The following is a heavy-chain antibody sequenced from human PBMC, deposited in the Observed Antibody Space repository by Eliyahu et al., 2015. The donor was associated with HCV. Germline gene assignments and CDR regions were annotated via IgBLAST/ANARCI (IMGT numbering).Heavy chain of an antibody. J-gene: IGHJ5*02. CDR1: GDSISSGSYF. V-gene: IGHV4-61*02. CDR3: ARSLYCSRVSCPIDP. Sequence: QVQLQESGPGLVKPSETLSLTCTVSGDSISSGSYFWNWIRQPAGKGLEWLGRIYTSGSTKHQPPPQSPVPLSVDSSKNQFSLKLSSVTAADTAVYYCARSLYCSRVSCPIDPWGQGTLVTVSS. CDR2: IYTSGST. D-gene: IGHD2-15*01.